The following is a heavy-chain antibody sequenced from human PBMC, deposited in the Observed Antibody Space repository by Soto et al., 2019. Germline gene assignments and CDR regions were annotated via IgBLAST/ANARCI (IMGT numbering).Heavy chain of an antibody. J-gene: IGHJ4*02. CDR1: GGTFSSYA. CDR3: AREASENRGWYVY. V-gene: IGHV1-69*01. CDR2: IIPIFGTA. D-gene: IGHD6-19*01. Sequence: QVQLVQSGAEVKKPGSSVKVSCKASGGTFSSYAINWVRQAPGQGLEWMGGIIPIFGTANYAQKFQGRVTITADDYTSTAYMELSSLRSEDTAVYYCAREASENRGWYVYWGQGTLVTVSS.